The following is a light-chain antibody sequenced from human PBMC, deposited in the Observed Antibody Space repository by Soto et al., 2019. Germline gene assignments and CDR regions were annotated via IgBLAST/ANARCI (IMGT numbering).Light chain of an antibody. CDR2: DAS. CDR3: HGYENLLLY. V-gene: IGKV1-33*01. Sequence: DIQMTQSPSSLSASVGDRVTITCQASQDISNYLNWYQQKPGKAPKLLIYDASDLETVVPSRFSGSVYGTVFTSAIIGLHAEDSETYYCHGYENLLLYFGGGTKVEFK. CDR1: QDISNY. J-gene: IGKJ4*01.